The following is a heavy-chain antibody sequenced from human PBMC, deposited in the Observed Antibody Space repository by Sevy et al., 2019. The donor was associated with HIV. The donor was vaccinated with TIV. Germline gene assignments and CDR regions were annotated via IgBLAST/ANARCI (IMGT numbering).Heavy chain of an antibody. CDR2: INPNSGGT. D-gene: IGHD2-15*01. CDR1: GYTFTGYY. J-gene: IGHJ5*02. Sequence: ASVKVSCKASGYTFTGYYMHWVRQAPGQGLEWMGWINPNSGGTKYAQKFQGRVTMTRDTSISTAYMELSRLRSDDTAVYYCAKERAYCSGGTCKPGGWFDPWGQGTLVTVSS. CDR3: AKERAYCSGGTCKPGGWFDP. V-gene: IGHV1-2*02.